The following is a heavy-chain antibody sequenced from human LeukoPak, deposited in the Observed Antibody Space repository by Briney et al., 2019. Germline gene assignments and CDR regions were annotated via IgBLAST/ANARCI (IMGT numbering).Heavy chain of an antibody. CDR2: INPDGNKK. D-gene: IGHD3-10*01. CDR3: ARDSYQDYYGRFDP. CDR1: GLTFSSSW. Sequence: PGGSLRLSCAVSGLTFSSSWMDWVRQAPGKGLEWVASINPDGNKKYSADSVKGRFTISRDNAENSLYLQMNALTAEDTAMYYCARDSYQDYYGRFDPWGQGTLVIVSS. J-gene: IGHJ5*02. V-gene: IGHV3-7*01.